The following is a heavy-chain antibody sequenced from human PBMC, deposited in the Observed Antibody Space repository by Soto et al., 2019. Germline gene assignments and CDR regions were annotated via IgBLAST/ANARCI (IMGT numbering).Heavy chain of an antibody. CDR3: ARGRMGDY. J-gene: IGHJ4*02. CDR2: INHSGST. CDR1: GGSFSGYY. Sequence: QVQLQQWGAGLSKPSETLSLTCAVYGGSFSGYYWSWIRQPPGKGLEWIGEINHSGSTNYNPSLKSRVTISVDTSKNQFSLKLSSVTAADTAVYYCARGRMGDYWGQGTLVTVSS. D-gene: IGHD1-26*01. V-gene: IGHV4-34*01.